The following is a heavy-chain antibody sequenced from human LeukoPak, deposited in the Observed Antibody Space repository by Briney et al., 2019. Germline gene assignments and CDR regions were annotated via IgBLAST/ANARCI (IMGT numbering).Heavy chain of an antibody. CDR3: TRDHCSGDNCPSFDY. D-gene: IGHD2-15*01. J-gene: IGHJ4*02. CDR2: IGAYNGDT. CDR1: GYTFTSFG. Sequence: ASVKVSCKPSGYTFTSFGISWVRQAPGQGLEWMGWIGAYNGDTNYAQKFQGRVTMTTDTSTSTAYMDLTSLRSDDTAVYYCTRDHCSGDNCPSFDYWGQGTLVTVSS. V-gene: IGHV1-18*04.